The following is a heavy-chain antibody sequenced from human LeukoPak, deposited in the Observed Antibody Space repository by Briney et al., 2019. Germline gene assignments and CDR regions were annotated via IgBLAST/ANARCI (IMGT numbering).Heavy chain of an antibody. CDR1: GFTFSSYA. D-gene: IGHD3-3*01. CDR3: ATDRGWRTSGYYLYYFEY. J-gene: IGHJ4*02. Sequence: GGSLRLSCAASGFTFSSYAMSWVRQASGKGLEWVASIKHYGSEKYYVDSVRGRFTISRDNTMNSLYLQMSSLRAEDTAVYYCATDRGWRTSGYYLYYFEYWGQGTLVTYSS. CDR2: IKHYGSEK. V-gene: IGHV3-7*01.